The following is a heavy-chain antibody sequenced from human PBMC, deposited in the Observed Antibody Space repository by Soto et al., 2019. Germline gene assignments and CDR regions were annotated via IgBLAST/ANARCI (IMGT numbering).Heavy chain of an antibody. J-gene: IGHJ4*02. CDR1: GGSISEGGYY. CDR2: IYHSGST. D-gene: IGHD2-21*02. Sequence: QVQLQESGPGLVKPSQTLSLTCTVSGGSISEGGYYWTWIRHLPGKGLEWIGSIYHSGSTYFNPSLKSRITFSVDTSENRFSLRVNSITAADTAVYYCARVRGSGGNSVDSWGQGTLVTVSS. CDR3: ARVRGSGGNSVDS. V-gene: IGHV4-31*03.